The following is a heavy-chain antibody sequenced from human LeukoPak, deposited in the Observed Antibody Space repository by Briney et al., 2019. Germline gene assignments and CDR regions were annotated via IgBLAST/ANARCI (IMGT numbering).Heavy chain of an antibody. CDR1: GFTFSTYA. Sequence: GGSLRLSCAASGFTFSTYAMSWVRQAPGKGLEWVSAISGSDTGTYYADSVRGRFTISRDNSKNMLFLQMNSLRAEDTAVYYCARDKFPLHYYYYMDVWGKGTTVTVSS. V-gene: IGHV3-23*01. J-gene: IGHJ6*03. CDR3: ARDKFPLHYYYYMDV. CDR2: ISGSDTGT.